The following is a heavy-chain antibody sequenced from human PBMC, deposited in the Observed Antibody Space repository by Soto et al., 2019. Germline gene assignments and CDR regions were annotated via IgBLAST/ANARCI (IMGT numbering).Heavy chain of an antibody. J-gene: IGHJ6*03. Sequence: SGPTLVKPTQTLTLTCTFSGFSLSTSGVGVGWIRQPPGKALEWLALIYWDDDKRYSPSLKSRLTITKDTSKNQVVLTMTNMDPVDTATYYCAHSLGLLGAHYYYYYYMDVWGKGTTVTVSS. D-gene: IGHD3-16*01. V-gene: IGHV2-5*02. CDR2: IYWDDDK. CDR1: GFSLSTSGVG. CDR3: AHSLGLLGAHYYYYYYMDV.